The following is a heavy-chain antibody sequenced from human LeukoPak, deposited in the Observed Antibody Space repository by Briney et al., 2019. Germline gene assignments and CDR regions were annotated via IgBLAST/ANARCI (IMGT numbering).Heavy chain of an antibody. CDR3: AREGPYYYGSGSYRERDY. CDR1: GGSISSGGYY. V-gene: IGHV4-31*03. J-gene: IGHJ4*02. D-gene: IGHD3-10*01. Sequence: SQTLSLTCTVSGGSISSGGYYWSWIRQHPGKGLGWIGYIYYSGSTYYNPSLKSRVTISVDTSKNQFSLKLSSVTAADTAVYYCAREGPYYYGSGSYRERDYWGQGTLVTVSS. CDR2: IYYSGST.